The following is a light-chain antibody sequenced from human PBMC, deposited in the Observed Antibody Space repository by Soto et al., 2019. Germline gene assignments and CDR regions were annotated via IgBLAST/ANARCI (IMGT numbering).Light chain of an antibody. CDR3: CSYAGSYTYVV. CDR2: DVS. Sequence: QPVLTQPRSVSGSPGQSVTISCTGTSSDVGGYNYVSWYQQHPDKAPKLMIYDVSQRPSGVPDRFSGSKSGYTASLTISGLQAEDEADYYCCSYAGSYTYVVFGGGTKVTVL. CDR1: SSDVGGYNY. J-gene: IGLJ2*01. V-gene: IGLV2-11*01.